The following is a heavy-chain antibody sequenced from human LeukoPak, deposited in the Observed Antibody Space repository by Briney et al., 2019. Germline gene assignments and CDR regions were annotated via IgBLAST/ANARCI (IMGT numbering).Heavy chain of an antibody. Sequence: GGSLRLSCAASGFTVSSNYMSWVRQAPGKGLEWVSVIYSGGSTYYADSVKGRFTISRDNSKNALYPQMNSLRAEDTAVYYCARDLVSPLSGDDAFDIWGQGTMVTVSS. V-gene: IGHV3-53*01. D-gene: IGHD3-10*01. J-gene: IGHJ3*02. CDR2: IYSGGST. CDR3: ARDLVSPLSGDDAFDI. CDR1: GFTVSSNY.